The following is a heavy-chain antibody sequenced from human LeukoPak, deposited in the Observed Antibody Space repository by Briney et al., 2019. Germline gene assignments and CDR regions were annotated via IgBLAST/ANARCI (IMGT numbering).Heavy chain of an antibody. CDR1: GFTFSSYS. D-gene: IGHD6-6*01. J-gene: IGHJ4*02. CDR3: ARVRGPKEYSSSPNPVY. CDR2: TSSSSSYI. V-gene: IGHV3-21*01. Sequence: PGGSLRLSCAASGFTFSSYSMNWVRQAPGKGLEWVSSTSSSSSYIYYADSVKGRFTISRDNAKNSLYLQMNSLRAEDTAVYYCARVRGPKEYSSSPNPVYWGQGTLVTVSS.